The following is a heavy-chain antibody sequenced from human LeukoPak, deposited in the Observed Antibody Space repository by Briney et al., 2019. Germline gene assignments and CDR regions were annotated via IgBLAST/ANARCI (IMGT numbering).Heavy chain of an antibody. J-gene: IGHJ6*02. D-gene: IGHD3-9*01. V-gene: IGHV3-74*01. CDR1: GFTFSSYW. CDR2: INGDGRNI. Sequence: GGSLRLSCVASGFTFSSYWMHWVRQDPRKGRVWVSRINGDGRNINYADSVRGRFTISRDNAENTLYLQMNTLRVEDTAVYYCTRDLMDYDVSTGLHHYYMDVWGQGTTVTVSS. CDR3: TRDLMDYDVSTGLHHYYMDV.